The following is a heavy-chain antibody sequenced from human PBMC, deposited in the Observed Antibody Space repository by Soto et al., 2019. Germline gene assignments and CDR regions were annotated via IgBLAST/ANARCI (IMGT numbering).Heavy chain of an antibody. Sequence: QVQLVESGGGVVQPGRSLRLSCAASGFTLSDFAIHWVRQAPGKGLEWVALIANDGGYQHYGDSVKGRFTISRDNSKHMLYLQMTSLRVEDTAVYYCARAMPGMDVWGQGTTVTVSS. CDR1: GFTLSDFA. V-gene: IGHV3-30-3*01. CDR3: ARAMPGMDV. D-gene: IGHD2-2*01. J-gene: IGHJ6*02. CDR2: IANDGGYQ.